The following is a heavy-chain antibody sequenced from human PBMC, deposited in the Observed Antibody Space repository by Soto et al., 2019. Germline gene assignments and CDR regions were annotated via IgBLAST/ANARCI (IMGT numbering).Heavy chain of an antibody. CDR1: EFNLRSFA. V-gene: IGHV3-30*09. CDR2: ISYDGKNK. CDR3: ARGVGGYTYDLSRGGMAV. D-gene: IGHD5-18*01. J-gene: IGHJ6*02. Sequence: QVQLVESGGGVVQPGRALRLSCVASEFNLRSFAMNWVRQAPGKGLEWVAVISYDGKNKYYGDSVKGRFDISRDNSKDTLFLQMNSLTPEDTAMYYGARGVGGYTYDLSRGGMAVLGRGTTVTVS.